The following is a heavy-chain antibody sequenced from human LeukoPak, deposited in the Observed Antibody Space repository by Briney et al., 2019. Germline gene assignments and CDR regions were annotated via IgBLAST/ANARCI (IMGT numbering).Heavy chain of an antibody. D-gene: IGHD4-17*01. CDR3: ARGVLLRSYYYYYYMDV. Sequence: SETLSLTCAVSGGSFSGYYWSWIRQPPGKGLEWIGEINHSGSTNYNPSLKSRVTISVDTSKNQFSLKLSSVTAADTAVYYCARGVLLRSYYYYYYMDVWGKGTTVTVSS. V-gene: IGHV4-34*01. CDR2: INHSGST. CDR1: GGSFSGYY. J-gene: IGHJ6*03.